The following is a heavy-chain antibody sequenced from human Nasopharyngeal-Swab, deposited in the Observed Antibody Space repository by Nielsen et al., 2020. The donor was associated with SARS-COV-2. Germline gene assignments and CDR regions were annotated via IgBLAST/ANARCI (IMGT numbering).Heavy chain of an antibody. D-gene: IGHD3-22*01. Sequence: GGSLRLSCAASGFTFSSYSMNWVRQAPGKGLEWVSSISSSSSYIYYADSVKGRFTISRDDAKNSLYLQMNSLRAEDTVVYYCARAAEYYYDSRALDGMDVWGQGTTVTVSS. V-gene: IGHV3-21*01. CDR3: ARAAEYYYDSRALDGMDV. J-gene: IGHJ6*02. CDR2: ISSSSSYI. CDR1: GFTFSSYS.